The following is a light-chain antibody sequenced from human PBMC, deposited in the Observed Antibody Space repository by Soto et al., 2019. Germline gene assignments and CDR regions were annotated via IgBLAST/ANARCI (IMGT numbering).Light chain of an antibody. CDR1: SSDVGAYSY. CDR2: DIT. V-gene: IGLV2-11*01. Sequence: QSALTQPRSVSGSPGQSVTISCTGTSSDVGAYSYVSWYQQHPGKAPKLLVYDITKRPSGVPDRFSGSKSGNTASLTISGLQAEDDADYYCCSYAGSYTVVFGGGTKLTVL. J-gene: IGLJ3*02. CDR3: CSYAGSYTVV.